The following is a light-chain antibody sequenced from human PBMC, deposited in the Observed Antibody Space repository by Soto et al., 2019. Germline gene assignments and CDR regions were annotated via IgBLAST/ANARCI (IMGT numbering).Light chain of an antibody. V-gene: IGKV1-39*01. CDR1: QSITNH. Sequence: DIQMTQSPDSLSASVGDRVTIACRPSQSITNHLNWYQQKSGRAPRLLIFGASNLQTGVPPRFSGRGFGTNFTLTISSLQPEDFASYYCQQSYPTPPTFGPGTKVDI. CDR3: QQSYPTPPT. CDR2: GAS. J-gene: IGKJ3*01.